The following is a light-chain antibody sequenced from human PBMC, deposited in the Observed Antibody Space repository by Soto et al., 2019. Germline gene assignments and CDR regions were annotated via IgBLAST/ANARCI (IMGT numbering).Light chain of an antibody. CDR3: QQSDSTT. CDR2: AAS. J-gene: IGKJ3*01. V-gene: IGKV1-39*01. CDR1: QSISSY. Sequence: DIQMTQSPSSLSASVGDRVTITCRASQSISSYLNWYQQKPGKAPKLLIYAASSLPSGVPSRFSGRGSGTDFTLTISSLQPEDFATYYCQQSDSTTFGPGTKVDIK.